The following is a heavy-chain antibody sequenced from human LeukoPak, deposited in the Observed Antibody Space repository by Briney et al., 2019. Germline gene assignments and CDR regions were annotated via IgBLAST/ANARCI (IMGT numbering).Heavy chain of an antibody. CDR1: GFTFSTFR. Sequence: PGGSLRLSCAASGFTFSTFRMNWVPQAPAKGLEWVSSMSTDSKSIYYADSVKGRFTISRDNAKNSLYLQMNSLRAEDTAVYYCVRETHDPRDYWGQGTLVTVS. CDR3: VRETHDPRDY. CDR2: MSTDSKSI. V-gene: IGHV3-21*06. J-gene: IGHJ4*02.